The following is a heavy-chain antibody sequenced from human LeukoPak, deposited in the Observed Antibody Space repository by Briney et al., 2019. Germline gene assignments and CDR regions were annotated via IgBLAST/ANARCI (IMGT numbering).Heavy chain of an antibody. CDR2: IIPIFGTA. Sequence: SVNVSCTASGLTFSSYAISWVRQAPGQGIDWMGGIIPIFGTADYAQKFQGRVTITADESTSTAYMELSSLRSEDTAVYYCARGDYSNLLYYMDVWGKGTTVTVSS. CDR3: ARGDYSNLLYYMDV. J-gene: IGHJ6*03. V-gene: IGHV1-69*01. D-gene: IGHD4-11*01. CDR1: GLTFSSYA.